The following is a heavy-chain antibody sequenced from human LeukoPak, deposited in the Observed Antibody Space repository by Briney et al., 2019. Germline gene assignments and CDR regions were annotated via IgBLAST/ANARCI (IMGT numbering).Heavy chain of an antibody. V-gene: IGHV3-33*01. CDR1: GFIFSSYG. J-gene: IGHJ6*02. D-gene: IGHD3-22*01. CDR2: IYYDGSNK. Sequence: GGSLRLSCAASGFIFSSYGMHWVRQAPGKGLEWVAVIYYDGSNKYYADSVRGRFTISRDNSKNTLFLQMSGLRAEDTAVYYCARDTFYSSGVYGLDVWGQGTTVTVSS. CDR3: ARDTFYSSGVYGLDV.